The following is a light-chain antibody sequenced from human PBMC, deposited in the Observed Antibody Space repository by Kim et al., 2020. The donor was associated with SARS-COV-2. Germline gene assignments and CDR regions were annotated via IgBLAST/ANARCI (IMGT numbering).Light chain of an antibody. J-gene: IGKJ4*01. CDR1: EDIRRG. CDR2: DVT. CDR3: QQFYGFPLT. V-gene: IGKV1-13*02. Sequence: AIQVTQSPSSLSASVGDRVTITCRASEDIRRGLAWYQQKPGKAPNLLIYDVTGLETGVPSRFSGSGSGTDFTLTISGLQPEDAATYYCQQFYGFPLTFGGGTKVDIK.